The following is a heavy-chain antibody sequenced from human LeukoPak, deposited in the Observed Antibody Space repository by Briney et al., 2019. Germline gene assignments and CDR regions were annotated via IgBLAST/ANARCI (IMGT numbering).Heavy chain of an antibody. J-gene: IGHJ4*02. D-gene: IGHD3-10*01. CDR2: IYYSGST. Sequence: SETLSLTCTVSGGSISSGGYYWSWIRQHPGKGLEWIGYIYYSGSTYYNPSLKGRVTISVDTSKNQFSLKLSSVTAADTAVYYCARVNVTMVRGVIITEGFDYWGQGTLVTVSS. V-gene: IGHV4-31*03. CDR3: ARVNVTMVRGVIITEGFDY. CDR1: GGSISSGGYY.